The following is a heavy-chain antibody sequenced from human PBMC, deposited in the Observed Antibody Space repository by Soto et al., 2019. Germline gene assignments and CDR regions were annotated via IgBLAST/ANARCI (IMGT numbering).Heavy chain of an antibody. CDR2: IYYSGST. V-gene: IGHV4-59*01. CDR1: GGSINSYY. Sequence: PSWTLSLTGTFSGGSINSYYWGWILKTPGKGLESIGYIYYSGSTNYNPSLKSRVTISVDTSKNQFSLKLSSVTAADTAVYYCARALGYFDYWGQRTLVTVSS. CDR3: ARALGYFDY. D-gene: IGHD3-16*02. J-gene: IGHJ4*02.